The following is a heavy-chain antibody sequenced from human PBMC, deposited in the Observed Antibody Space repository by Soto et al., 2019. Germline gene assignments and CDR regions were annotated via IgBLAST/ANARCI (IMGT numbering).Heavy chain of an antibody. V-gene: IGHV1-18*01. D-gene: IGHD3-10*01. CDR3: ARTHHYGSGRYLPWAWFDP. J-gene: IGHJ5*02. CDR2: ISTYNGNT. CDR1: GYTFNTYG. Sequence: QVQLVQSAAEVKKPGASVKVSCRTSGYTFNTYGISWVRQAPGQGLEWMAWISTYNGNTKYAQKFQGRVTMTTDTSTNTGDMELRGLTSDDTAVYYCARTHHYGSGRYLPWAWFDPWGQGTLVIVSS.